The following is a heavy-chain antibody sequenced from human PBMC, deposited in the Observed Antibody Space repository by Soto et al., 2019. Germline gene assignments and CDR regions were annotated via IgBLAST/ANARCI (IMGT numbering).Heavy chain of an antibody. CDR3: ARDPIDIVATITTDDAFDI. CDR2: ITPILGIA. D-gene: IGHD5-12*01. CDR1: GGTFTSYT. Sequence: VKVSCKASGGTFTSYTISWVRHAPGQGLEWMGRITPILGIANYAQKFQGRVTITADKSTSTAYMELRRLRSEDTAVYYCARDPIDIVATITTDDAFDIWGQGTMVTVSS. V-gene: IGHV1-69*04. J-gene: IGHJ3*02.